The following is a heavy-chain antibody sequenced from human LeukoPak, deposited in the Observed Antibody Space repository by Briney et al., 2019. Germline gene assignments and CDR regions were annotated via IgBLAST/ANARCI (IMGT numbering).Heavy chain of an antibody. D-gene: IGHD4-17*01. J-gene: IGHJ2*01. Sequence: KPSETLSLTCAVYGGSFSGYYWSWIRQPPRKGLEWIGEINHSGSTTYNPSLKSRVTISVDTSKNQFSLRLSSVTAADTAVYYCARGPRYGDYGRSFDLWGGGTLVTASS. CDR3: ARGPRYGDYGRSFDL. CDR1: GGSFSGYY. CDR2: INHSGST. V-gene: IGHV4-34*01.